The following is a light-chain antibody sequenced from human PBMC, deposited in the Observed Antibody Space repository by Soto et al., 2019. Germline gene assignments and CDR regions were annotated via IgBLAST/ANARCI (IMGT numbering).Light chain of an antibody. Sequence: EIVMTQSPATLSVSPGERATLSCRASQSLSSYLAWYQQKPGQAPRLLIYGASTRATGIPARFSGSGSGTEFTLTISSLRSEDFAVYYCQQYSNWTRTFGQGTKVDIK. CDR1: QSLSSY. CDR3: QQYSNWTRT. V-gene: IGKV3-15*01. J-gene: IGKJ1*01. CDR2: GAS.